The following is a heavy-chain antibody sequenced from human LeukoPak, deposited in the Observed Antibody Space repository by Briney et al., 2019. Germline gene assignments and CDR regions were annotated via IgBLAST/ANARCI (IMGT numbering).Heavy chain of an antibody. D-gene: IGHD2-8*02. J-gene: IGHJ3*01. V-gene: IGHV3-7*01. CDR3: ARYWHPGGLDV. CDR2: IKQDGSEK. Sequence: PGGSLRLSCAASGFSFSSYWMSWVRQAPGKGLEWVANIKQDGSEKYYVDSVKGRFTISRDNAKSSLFLHMNSLRVEDTAVYYCARYWHPGGLDVWGQGTTVTVSS. CDR1: GFSFSSYW.